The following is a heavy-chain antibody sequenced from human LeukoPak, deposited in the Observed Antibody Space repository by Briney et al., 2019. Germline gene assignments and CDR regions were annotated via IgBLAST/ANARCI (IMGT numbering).Heavy chain of an antibody. D-gene: IGHD1-26*01. Sequence: GGSLRLSCAASGFTFDDYAMHWVRQAPGKGLEWVSGISWNSGSIGYADSVKGRFTISRDNAKNSLYLQMNSLRAEDTAVYYCAKVRSGSYYSWLNYFDYWGQGTLVTVSS. V-gene: IGHV3-9*01. CDR2: ISWNSGSI. CDR3: AKVRSGSYYSWLNYFDY. J-gene: IGHJ4*02. CDR1: GFTFDDYA.